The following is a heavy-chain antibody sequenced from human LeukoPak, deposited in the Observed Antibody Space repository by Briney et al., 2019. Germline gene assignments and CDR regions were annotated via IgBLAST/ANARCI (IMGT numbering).Heavy chain of an antibody. Sequence: SETLSPTCTVSGYSISRGFYWGWVRQPPGKGLEWIGSMWHSGDTYYNPSLKSRVTISVDTSKNQFSLKVTSVTAADTAVYICARLPHCSGSSCYPPGVYFEYWGPGALVTVSS. CDR2: MWHSGDT. CDR1: GYSISRGFY. D-gene: IGHD2-2*01. CDR3: ARLPHCSGSSCYPPGVYFEY. V-gene: IGHV4-38-2*02. J-gene: IGHJ4*02.